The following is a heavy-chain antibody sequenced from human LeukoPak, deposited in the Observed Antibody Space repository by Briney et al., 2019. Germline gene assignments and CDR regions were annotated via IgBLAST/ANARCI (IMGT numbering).Heavy chain of an antibody. J-gene: IGHJ3*02. CDR1: GFTFSSYE. CDR3: AREDAYYDILTGYYKPVGAFDI. Sequence: GGSLRLSCAASGFTFSSYEMNWVRQAPGKGLEWVSSISSSSSYIYYADSVKGRFTISRDNARNSLYLQMNSLRAEDTAVYYCAREDAYYDILTGYYKPVGAFDIWGQGTMVTVSS. CDR2: ISSSSSYI. V-gene: IGHV3-21*01. D-gene: IGHD3-9*01.